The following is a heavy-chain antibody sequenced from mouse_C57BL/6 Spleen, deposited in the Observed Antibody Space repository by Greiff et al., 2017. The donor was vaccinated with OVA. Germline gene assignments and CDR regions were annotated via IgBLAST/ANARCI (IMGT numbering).Heavy chain of an antibody. Sequence: QVTLKESGPGILQPSQTLSLTCSFSGFSLSTFGMGVGWIRQPSGKGLEWLAHIWWDDDKYYNPALKSRLTISKDTSKNQVFLKISNVDTADTATYYCARARTTLVASYYAMDYWGQGTSVTVSS. V-gene: IGHV8-8*01. D-gene: IGHD1-1*01. J-gene: IGHJ4*01. CDR3: ARARTTLVASYYAMDY. CDR2: IWWDDDK. CDR1: GFSLSTFGMG.